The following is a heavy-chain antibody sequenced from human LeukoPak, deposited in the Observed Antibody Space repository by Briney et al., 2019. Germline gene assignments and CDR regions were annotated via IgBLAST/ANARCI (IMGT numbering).Heavy chain of an antibody. Sequence: GGSLRLSCAASGFTFSSYAMSWVRQAPGKGLEWVSAISGSGGSTYCADSVKGRFTISRDNSKNTLYLQMNSLRAEDTAVYYCAKTMVRGVISPPFDYWGQGTLVTVSS. CDR3: AKTMVRGVISPPFDY. J-gene: IGHJ4*02. D-gene: IGHD3-10*01. CDR2: ISGSGGST. CDR1: GFTFSSYA. V-gene: IGHV3-23*01.